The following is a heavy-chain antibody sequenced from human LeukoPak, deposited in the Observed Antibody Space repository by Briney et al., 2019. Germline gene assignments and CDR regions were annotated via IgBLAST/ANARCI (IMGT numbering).Heavy chain of an antibody. CDR2: ISSSSSYI. V-gene: IGHV3-21*01. Sequence: GGSLGLSCAASGFTVSSNYMSWVRQAPGKGLEWVSSISSSSSYIYYADSVKGRFTISRDNAKNSLYLQMNSLRAEDTAVYYCARGYLTIAAAVDYWGQGTLVTVSS. CDR3: ARGYLTIAAAVDY. J-gene: IGHJ4*02. D-gene: IGHD6-13*01. CDR1: GFTVSSNY.